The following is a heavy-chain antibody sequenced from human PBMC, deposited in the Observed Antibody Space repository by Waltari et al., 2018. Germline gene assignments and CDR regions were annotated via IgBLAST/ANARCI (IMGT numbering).Heavy chain of an antibody. V-gene: IGHV3-23*01. Sequence: EVHLLESGGGLVQPGGSLRLSCIASGFPFHNFDVRWVRQASGKGLEWVSHITSDGTDTYYADSVKGRFTVSRDDSRKTLFLHMSSLRAADTALYYCVKALFASGMKYGVDVWGQGTRVTVSS. J-gene: IGHJ6*02. CDR2: ITSDGTDT. D-gene: IGHD1-1*01. CDR3: VKALFASGMKYGVDV. CDR1: GFPFHNFD.